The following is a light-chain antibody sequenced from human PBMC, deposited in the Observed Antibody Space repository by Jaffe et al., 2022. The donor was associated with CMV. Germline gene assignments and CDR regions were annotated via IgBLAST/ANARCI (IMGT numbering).Light chain of an antibody. CDR1: KLGDKY. CDR2: QDS. J-gene: IGLJ2*01. Sequence: SYELTQPPSVSVSPGQTASITCSGDKLGDKYACWYQQKPGQSPVLVIYQDSKRPSGIPERFSGSNSGNTATLTISGTQAMDEADYYCQAWDSSPRNVVFGGGTKLTVL. CDR3: QAWDSSPRNVV. V-gene: IGLV3-1*01.